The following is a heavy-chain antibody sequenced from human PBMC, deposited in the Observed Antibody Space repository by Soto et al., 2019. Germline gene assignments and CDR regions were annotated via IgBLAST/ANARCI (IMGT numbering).Heavy chain of an antibody. CDR2: ISGSGGST. V-gene: IGHV3-23*01. D-gene: IGHD5-12*01. CDR1: GFTFSRYA. CDR3: GYALSPIAAMFFDF. Sequence: GGAPRLSCAASGFTFSRYAMSWVRQAPGKGLEWVSAISGSGGSTYYADSVKGRFTISRDNSKDTLYLQMNSLRAEDTVVYYCGYALSPIAAMFFDFWCQALLVTGS. J-gene: IGHJ4*02.